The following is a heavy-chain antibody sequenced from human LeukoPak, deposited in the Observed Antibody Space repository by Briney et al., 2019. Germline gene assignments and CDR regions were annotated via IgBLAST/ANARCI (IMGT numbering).Heavy chain of an antibody. CDR3: ARARRGYSYGYWFDP. J-gene: IGHJ5*02. V-gene: IGHV4-34*01. CDR2: INHSGST. CDR1: GGSFSGYY. D-gene: IGHD5-18*01. Sequence: PSETLSLTCAVYGGSFSGYYWSWIRQPPGKGLEWIGEINHSGSTNYNPSLKSRVTISVDTSKNQFSLKLSSVTAADTAVYYCARARRGYSYGYWFDPWGQGTLATVSS.